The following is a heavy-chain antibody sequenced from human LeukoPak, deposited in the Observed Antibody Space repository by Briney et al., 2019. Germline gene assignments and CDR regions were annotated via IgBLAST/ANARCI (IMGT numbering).Heavy chain of an antibody. CDR1: GDSISSGYY. Sequence: SETLSLTCDVSGDSISSGYYWGWIRQPPGKGLEWIGTIYHSGSTHYNPSLKSRVTISADTSKNQFSLTLNSVTAADTAVYYCARNSTSWSFDLWGRGTLVTVSS. V-gene: IGHV4-38-2*01. D-gene: IGHD3-10*01. J-gene: IGHJ2*01. CDR2: IYHSGST. CDR3: ARNSTSWSFDL.